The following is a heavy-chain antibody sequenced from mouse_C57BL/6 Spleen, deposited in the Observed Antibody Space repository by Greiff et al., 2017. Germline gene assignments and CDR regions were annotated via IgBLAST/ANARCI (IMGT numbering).Heavy chain of an antibody. V-gene: IGHV8-8*01. D-gene: IGHD2-2*01. CDR2: IWWDDDK. CDR1: GFSLSTFGMG. J-gene: IGHJ4*01. CDR3: ARYGYFERVYYAMDY. Sequence: QVTLKESGPGILQPSQTLSLTCSFSGFSLSTFGMGVGWIRQPSGKGLEWLAHIWWDDDKFYNPALKSRLTISKDTTKNQVFLKIANVDTADTATYYCARYGYFERVYYAMDYWGQGTSVTVSS.